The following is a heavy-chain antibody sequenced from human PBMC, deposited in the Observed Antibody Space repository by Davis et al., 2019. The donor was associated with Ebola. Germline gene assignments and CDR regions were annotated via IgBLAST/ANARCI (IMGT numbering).Heavy chain of an antibody. CDR2: ISYDGSNK. D-gene: IGHD3-3*01. J-gene: IGHJ6*04. CDR1: GFTFSSYG. Sequence: GESLKISCAASGFTFSSYGMHWVRQAPGKGLEGVAVISYDGSNKYYADSVKGRFTISRDNSKNTLYLQMNSLRAEDTAVYYCAKGSVTIFGVAPDYYGMDVWGKGTTVTVSS. CDR3: AKGSVTIFGVAPDYYGMDV. V-gene: IGHV3-30*18.